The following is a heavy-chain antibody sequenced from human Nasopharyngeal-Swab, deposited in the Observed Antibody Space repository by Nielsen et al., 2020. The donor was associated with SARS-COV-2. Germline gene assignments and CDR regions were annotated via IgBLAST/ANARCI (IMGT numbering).Heavy chain of an antibody. V-gene: IGHV3-7*01. J-gene: IGHJ4*02. CDR1: GFTFSSYW. CDR2: IKQDGSEK. Sequence: ESLKISCAASGFTFSSYWMSWVRQAPGKGLEWVANIKQDGSEKYYVDSVKGRFTISRDNAKNSLYLQMNSLRAEDTAVYYCARLMVRGVYYFDYWGQGTLVTVSS. D-gene: IGHD3-10*01. CDR3: ARLMVRGVYYFDY.